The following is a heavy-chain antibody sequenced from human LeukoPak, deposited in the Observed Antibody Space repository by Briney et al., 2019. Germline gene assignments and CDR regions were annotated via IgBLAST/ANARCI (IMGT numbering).Heavy chain of an antibody. CDR2: IKTDGSST. Sequence: GGSPRLSCANSGFTFSSYWMHWVRQAPGKGLVWVSRIKTDGSSTTYADFVQGRFTISRDNAKNTLYLQMNSLRADDTAVYYCVRGRGVPEYYFDYWGQGTLVTVSS. CDR1: GFTFSSYW. D-gene: IGHD2-2*01. J-gene: IGHJ4*02. V-gene: IGHV3-74*01. CDR3: VRGRGVPEYYFDY.